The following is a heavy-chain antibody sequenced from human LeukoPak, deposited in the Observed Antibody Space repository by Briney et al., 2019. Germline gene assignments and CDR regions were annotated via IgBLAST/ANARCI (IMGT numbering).Heavy chain of an antibody. Sequence: GASLQISSKGAGYGFTSYWIGWGRRMPGKGGEGMGIIDRAGGGARYSTSFQGQGTISGEKSMSTAYLQWSSLKASDTAMYYCARRGGSTSGRAFDIWGQGTMVSVSS. CDR3: ARRGGSTSGRAFDI. CDR1: GYGFTSYW. J-gene: IGHJ3*02. D-gene: IGHD2-15*01. V-gene: IGHV5-51*01. CDR2: IDRAGGGA.